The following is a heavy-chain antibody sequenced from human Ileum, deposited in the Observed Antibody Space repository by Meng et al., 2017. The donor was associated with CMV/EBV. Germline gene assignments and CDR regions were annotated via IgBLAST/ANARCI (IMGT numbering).Heavy chain of an antibody. J-gene: IGHJ5*02. V-gene: IGHV3-30*02. Sequence: GESLKISCATSGFNFANYGIHWVRQAPGKGLEWVAYISYERDATYYGDTVRGRFTISRDNYRGTAYLQMNSLRAEDTAMYYCAKDGSGNYNWFNPWGQGTRVTVSS. CDR3: AKDGSGNYNWFNP. CDR1: GFNFANYG. D-gene: IGHD3-3*01. CDR2: ISYERDAT.